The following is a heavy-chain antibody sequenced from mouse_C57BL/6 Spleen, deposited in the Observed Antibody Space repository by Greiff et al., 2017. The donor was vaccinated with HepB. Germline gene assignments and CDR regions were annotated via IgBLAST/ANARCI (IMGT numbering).Heavy chain of an antibody. D-gene: IGHD1-1*01. CDR2: IDPSDSYT. CDR3: ARGSSWGDY. CDR1: GYTFTSYW. Sequence: QVQLQQPGAELVMPGASVKLSCKASGYTFTSYWMHWVKQRPGQGLEWIGEIDPSDSYTNYNQKLKGKSTLTVDKSSSTAYMQLSSLTSEDSAVYYCARGSSWGDYWGQGTTLTVSS. V-gene: IGHV1-69*01. J-gene: IGHJ2*01.